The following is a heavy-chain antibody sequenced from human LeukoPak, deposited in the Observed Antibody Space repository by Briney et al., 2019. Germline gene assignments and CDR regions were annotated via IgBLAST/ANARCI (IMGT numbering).Heavy chain of an antibody. CDR1: GYTFTSYY. CDR3: ARVRTVTTLVY. Sequence: ASVKVSCKASGYTFTSYYMHWVRQAPGQGLEWMGIINPSGGSTSYAQKFQGRVTMTRDTSTGTVYMELSSLRSEDTAVYYCARVRTVTTLVYWGQGTLVTVSS. D-gene: IGHD4-17*01. CDR2: INPSGGST. V-gene: IGHV1-46*01. J-gene: IGHJ4*02.